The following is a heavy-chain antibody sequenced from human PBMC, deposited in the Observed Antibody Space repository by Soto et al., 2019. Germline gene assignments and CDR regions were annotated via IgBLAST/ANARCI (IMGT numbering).Heavy chain of an antibody. Sequence: GGSMILSSAASGFTFSSYCMSWVRQAPGKGLEWVSAISGSGGSTYYADSVKGRFTISRDNSKNTLYLQMNSLRAEDTAVYYCAKDRGRSSSWSTPYYYYYMDVWGKGTTVTVSS. J-gene: IGHJ6*03. D-gene: IGHD6-13*01. V-gene: IGHV3-23*01. CDR3: AKDRGRSSSWSTPYYYYYMDV. CDR2: ISGSGGST. CDR1: GFTFSSYC.